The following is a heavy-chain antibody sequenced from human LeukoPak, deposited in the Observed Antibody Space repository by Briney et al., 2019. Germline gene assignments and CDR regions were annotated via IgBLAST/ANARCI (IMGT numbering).Heavy chain of an antibody. V-gene: IGHV1-69*05. Sequence: SVKVSCKASGGTFSSYAISWVRQAPGQGLEWMGRIIPIFGTANYAQKFQGRVTITTDESTSTAYMELSSLRSEDTAVYYCARDSSGYYEYYWYFDLWGGGALVTVSS. CDR2: IIPIFGTA. CDR3: ARDSSGYYEYYWYFDL. J-gene: IGHJ2*01. D-gene: IGHD3-22*01. CDR1: GGTFSSYA.